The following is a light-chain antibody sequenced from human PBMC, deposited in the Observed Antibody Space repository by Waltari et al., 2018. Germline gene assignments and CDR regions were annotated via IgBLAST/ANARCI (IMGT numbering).Light chain of an antibody. CDR3: GTWDNSLSGGV. J-gene: IGLJ3*02. CDR1: HPHFGNDY. V-gene: IGLV1-51*02. CDR2: END. Sequence: QSVLTQPPSVSAAPGQKVTISCSGGHPHFGNDYVSWYQQLPGTAPKLLIYENDKRPSGIPDRFSGSKSGTSATLAITGLQSGDEANYYCGTWDNSLSGGVFGGGTWLTVL.